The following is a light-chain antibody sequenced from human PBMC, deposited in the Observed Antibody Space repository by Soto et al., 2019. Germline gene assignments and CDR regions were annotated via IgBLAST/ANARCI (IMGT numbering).Light chain of an antibody. V-gene: IGLV1-40*01. CDR3: QSYDSSLSGYV. CDR1: SSNIGAGYD. J-gene: IGLJ1*01. Sequence: QSVLTQPPSVSGAPGQRVTISCTGSSSNIGAGYDVHGYQQLPGTAPKLLIYGNSNRPSGVPDRFSGSKPGTSASLAITGLHAEDEADYYCQSYDSSLSGYVFGTGTNLTVL. CDR2: GNS.